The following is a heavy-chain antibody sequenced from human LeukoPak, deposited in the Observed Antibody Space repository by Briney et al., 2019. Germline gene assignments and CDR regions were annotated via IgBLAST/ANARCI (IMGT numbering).Heavy chain of an antibody. V-gene: IGHV3-30-3*01. Sequence: HSGRSLRLSCAASGFTFSSYAMHWVRQAPGKGLEWVAVISYDGSNKYYADSVKGRFTISRDNSKNTLYLQMNSLRAEDTAVYYCAKENDFWSGYYDYWGQGTLVTVSS. CDR2: ISYDGSNK. J-gene: IGHJ4*02. CDR1: GFTFSSYA. CDR3: AKENDFWSGYYDY. D-gene: IGHD3-3*01.